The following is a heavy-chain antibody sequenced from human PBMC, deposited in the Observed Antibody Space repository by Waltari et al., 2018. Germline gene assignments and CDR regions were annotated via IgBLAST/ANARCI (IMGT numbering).Heavy chain of an antibody. CDR1: GGSISSSSYY. J-gene: IGHJ1*01. V-gene: IGHV4-39*01. D-gene: IGHD2-21*01. CDR2: SYYSGST. CDR3: VRHGGLVVVIAFYFQH. Sequence: QLQLQESGPGLVKPSETLSLTCTVSGGSISSSSYYWGWIRQPPGQGLEWIGSSYYSGSTYYTPSLKSRVTISVDTSKNQFSLKLSSVTAADTAVYYCVRHGGLVVVIAFYFQHWGQGTLVTVSS.